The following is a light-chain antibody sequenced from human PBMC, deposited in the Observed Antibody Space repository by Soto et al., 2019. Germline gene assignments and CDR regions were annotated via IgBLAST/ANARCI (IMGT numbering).Light chain of an antibody. CDR2: AAS. CDR1: QSISRY. CDR3: QQNYRATPWT. J-gene: IGKJ1*01. Sequence: DIQMTQSPSSLSASVGDRITITCRASQSISRYLNWYQHKPGKAPKLLINAASSLERGVPSRFSGGGSGTDFTLNISSLQPDDFANYYCQQNYRATPWTFGQGPKVDSK. V-gene: IGKV1-39*01.